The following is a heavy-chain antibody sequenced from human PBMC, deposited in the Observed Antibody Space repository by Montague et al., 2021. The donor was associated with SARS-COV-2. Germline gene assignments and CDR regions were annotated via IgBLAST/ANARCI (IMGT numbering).Heavy chain of an antibody. CDR1: GGSISSGSY. V-gene: IGHV4-38-2*02. D-gene: IGHD4/OR15-4a*01. Sequence: SETLSLTCTVSGGSISSGSYWGWIRQPPEKGLEWIGTSDHSGITXYSPSLKSRVTISLDTSKNQFSLNLDSVTASDTAMYYCARVISAVAGANFYFDYWGQGTLVTVSS. J-gene: IGHJ4*02. CDR3: ARVISAVAGANFYFDY. CDR2: SDHSGIT.